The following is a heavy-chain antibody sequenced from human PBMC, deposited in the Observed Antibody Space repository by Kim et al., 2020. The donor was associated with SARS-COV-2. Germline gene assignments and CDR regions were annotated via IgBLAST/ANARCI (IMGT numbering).Heavy chain of an antibody. J-gene: IGHJ6*01. CDR3: AKDQSGNYYYYSGMDV. CDR1: GFRFNSHA. CDR2: ISGGGDTI. Sequence: GGSLRLSCVASGFRFNSHAMTWVRQAPGKGLERVSIISGGGDTIYYADSVKGRFTVSRDNSKNTLYLQMNSLRAEDTALYFCAKDQSGNYYYYSGMDVWG. V-gene: IGHV3-23*01. D-gene: IGHD1-26*01.